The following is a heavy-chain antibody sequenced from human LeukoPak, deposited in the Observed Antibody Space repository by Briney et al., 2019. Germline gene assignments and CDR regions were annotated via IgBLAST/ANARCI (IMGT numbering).Heavy chain of an antibody. J-gene: IGHJ4*02. CDR3: ARADYDYVWGSYRQYYFDY. CDR2: IKQDGSER. D-gene: IGHD3-16*02. V-gene: IGHV3-7*01. CDR1: GFTFSSYW. Sequence: GGSLRLSCAASGFTFSSYWMSWVRQAPGKGLEWVANIKQDGSERYYVDSVKGRFTISRDNAKNSLYLQMNSLRAEDTAVYYCARADYDYVWGSYRQYYFDYWGQGTLVTVSS.